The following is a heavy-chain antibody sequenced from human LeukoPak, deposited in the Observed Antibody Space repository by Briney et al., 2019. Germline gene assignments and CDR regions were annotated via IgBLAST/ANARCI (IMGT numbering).Heavy chain of an antibody. CDR1: GYSFTSYW. CDR2: IYPGDSDT. D-gene: IGHD6-13*01. V-gene: IGHV5-51*01. Sequence: GESLKISCKGSGYSFTSYWIAWVRQMPGKGLEWMGIIYPGDSDTRYSPSFQGQVTISADKSISTAYLQWSSLKASDTAMYYCARRSYSSSWYAASYYYYYMDVWGKGTTVTVSS. CDR3: ARRSYSSSWYAASYYYYYMDV. J-gene: IGHJ6*03.